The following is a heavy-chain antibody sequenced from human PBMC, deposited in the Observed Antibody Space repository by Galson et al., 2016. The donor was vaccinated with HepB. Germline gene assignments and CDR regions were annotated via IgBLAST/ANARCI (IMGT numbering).Heavy chain of an antibody. CDR1: GFTFSSYG. D-gene: IGHD3-9*01. CDR3: ARDGYDIFTGYYPGYYFDY. J-gene: IGHJ4*02. CDR2: IWYDGSNK. Sequence: SLRLSCAASGFTFSSYGTHWVRQAPGKGLEWVAVIWYDGSNKYYADSVKGRFTISSDNSKNTLYLQMNSLRAEDTAVYYCARDGYDIFTGYYPGYYFDYWGQGTLVTVSS. V-gene: IGHV3-33*01.